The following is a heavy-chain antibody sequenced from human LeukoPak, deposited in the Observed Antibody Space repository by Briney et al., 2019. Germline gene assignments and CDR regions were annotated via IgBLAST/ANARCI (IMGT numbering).Heavy chain of an antibody. D-gene: IGHD6-19*01. CDR2: IYYSGST. V-gene: IGHV4-59*01. CDR1: GGSISSYY. J-gene: IGHJ5*02. CDR3: ARHGYSSGSLAWFDP. Sequence: PSETLSLSCADSGGSISSYYMSWIRQPPGKGLEWIWYIYYSGSTNYNPFLKSRVTISVDTSKNQFSLKLSSVTAADTAVYYCARHGYSSGSLAWFDPWGQGTQVTVSS.